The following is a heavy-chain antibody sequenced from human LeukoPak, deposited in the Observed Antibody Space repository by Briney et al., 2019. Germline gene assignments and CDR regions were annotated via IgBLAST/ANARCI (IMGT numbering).Heavy chain of an antibody. CDR3: AKAQEITMVRGVNVFDY. V-gene: IGHV3-23*01. CDR1: GFTFSIYG. CDR2: ISNTGGGT. Sequence: GRSLRLSCAASGFTFSIYGMSWVRQAPGKGLEWVSSISNTGGGTNYADSVKGRFTISRDNSKNTLYLQMNSLRAEDTAVYYCAKAQEITMVRGVNVFDYWGQGTLVTVSS. J-gene: IGHJ4*02. D-gene: IGHD3-10*01.